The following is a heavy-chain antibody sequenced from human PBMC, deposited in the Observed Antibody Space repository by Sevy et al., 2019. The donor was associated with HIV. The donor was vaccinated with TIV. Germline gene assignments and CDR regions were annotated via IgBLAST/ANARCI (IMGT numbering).Heavy chain of an antibody. CDR2: VIRNSGQT. CDR3: AALVYCGGACYYLHY. CDR1: GDTFTDYE. Sequence: ASVKVSCKASGDTFTDYEINWVRQASGQGLEWMGWVIRNSGQTAYAQKFQGRVTMTTSTSTGTAYMELGGLRSEDTAIYYCAALVYCGGACYYLHYWGQGTLVTVSS. D-gene: IGHD2-21*02. J-gene: IGHJ4*02. V-gene: IGHV1-8*01.